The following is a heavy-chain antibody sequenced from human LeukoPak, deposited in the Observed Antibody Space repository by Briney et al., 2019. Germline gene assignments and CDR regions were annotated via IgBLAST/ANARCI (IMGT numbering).Heavy chain of an antibody. V-gene: IGHV1-18*01. CDR2: ISAYNGNT. D-gene: IGHD4-11*01. J-gene: IGHJ6*03. CDR1: GYTFTDFG. Sequence: ASVKVSCKASGYTFTDFGISWVRQAPGQGLEWMGWISAYNGNTNYAQKLQGRVTMTTDTSTSTAYMELRSLRSDDTAVYYCAREGLPVTTLEDYYYYYMDVWGKGTTVTVSS. CDR3: AREGLPVTTLEDYYYYYMDV.